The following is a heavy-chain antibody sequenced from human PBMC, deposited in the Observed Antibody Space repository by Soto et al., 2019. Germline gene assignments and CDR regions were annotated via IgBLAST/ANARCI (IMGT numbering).Heavy chain of an antibody. CDR2: IFYRGTT. D-gene: IGHD3-10*01. CDR3: VRQSRMATFILNTDGTDI. Sequence: SETLSLTCNVSGVSLSSNIHYWGWIRQPPGKGLEWIASIFYRGTTYQSPSLRSRVTISIDTSKNQFSLSLTSVTVADTAGYYCVRQSRMATFILNTDGTDIWGQGTMVTVSS. V-gene: IGHV4-39*01. CDR1: GVSLSSNIHY. J-gene: IGHJ3*02.